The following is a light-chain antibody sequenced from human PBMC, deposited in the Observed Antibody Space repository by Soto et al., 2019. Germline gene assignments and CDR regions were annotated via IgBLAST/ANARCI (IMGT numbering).Light chain of an antibody. CDR3: RQYGTSPVT. J-gene: IGKJ2*01. V-gene: IGKV3-20*01. Sequence: EILLTQFPGILSLSPGERATLSCRASQTVSDNFLAWYQQKPGQSPRLLIYFTSSRATGIPDRFRGSGSGTDFPLTISRLEPEDVAVYYCRQYGTSPVTFGQGTKREIQ. CDR2: FTS. CDR1: QTVSDNF.